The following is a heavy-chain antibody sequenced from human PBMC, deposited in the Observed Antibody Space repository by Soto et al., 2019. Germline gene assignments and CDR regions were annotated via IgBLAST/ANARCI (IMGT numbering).Heavy chain of an antibody. J-gene: IGHJ5*02. Sequence: PSETLSLTCTVSGGSISSGDYYWSWIRQPPGKGLEWIGYIYYSGGTYYNPSLKSRVTISVDTSKNQFSLKLSSVTAADTAVYYCARLLEMATMVSTYIWFDPWGQGTPVTVSS. CDR1: GGSISSGDYY. D-gene: IGHD5-12*01. CDR2: IYYSGGT. V-gene: IGHV4-30-4*01. CDR3: ARLLEMATMVSTYIWFDP.